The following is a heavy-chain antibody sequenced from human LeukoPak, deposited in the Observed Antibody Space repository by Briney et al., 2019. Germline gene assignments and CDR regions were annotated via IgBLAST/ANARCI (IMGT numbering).Heavy chain of an antibody. CDR3: ARGGCSSTSCYPRFNWFDP. V-gene: IGHV4-31*03. CDR1: GGSISSGGYY. D-gene: IGHD2-2*01. J-gene: IGHJ5*02. CDR2: IYYSGST. Sequence: SETLSLTCTVSGGSISSGGYYWSWIRQHPGKGLEWIGYIYYSGSTYYNPSLKSRVTISADTSKNQFSLKLSSVTAADTAVYYCARGGCSSTSCYPRFNWFDPWGQGTLVTVSS.